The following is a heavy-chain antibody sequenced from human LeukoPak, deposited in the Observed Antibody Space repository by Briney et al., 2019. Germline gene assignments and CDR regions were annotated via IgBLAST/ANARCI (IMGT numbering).Heavy chain of an antibody. J-gene: IGHJ5*02. CDR1: GGTFSSYA. CDR2: IIPIFGTA. CDR3: ARGAVPAAYNWFDP. D-gene: IGHD2-2*01. Sequence: GSSVKVSCKASGGTFSSYAISWVRQAPGQGLEWMGGIIPIFGTANYAQKFQGRVTITADESTSTAYMELSSLRSEDTAVYYWARGAVPAAYNWFDPWGQGTLVTVSS. V-gene: IGHV1-69*01.